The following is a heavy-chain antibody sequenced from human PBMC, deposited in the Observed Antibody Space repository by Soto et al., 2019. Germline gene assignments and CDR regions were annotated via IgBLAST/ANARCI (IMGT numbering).Heavy chain of an antibody. D-gene: IGHD4-17*01. CDR2: IYSSGST. V-gene: IGHV3-66*01. CDR3: AKYALTVTTQWSY. CDR1: GFTVSDNY. Sequence: PGWSLRLSSASFGFTVSDNYVGWVLQAPGKRLEWVSVIYSSGSTYYPDSVKGRFTISRDNSKNTLYLQMNSLRAEDTAVYYCAKYALTVTTQWSYWGQGTLVTVSS. J-gene: IGHJ4*01.